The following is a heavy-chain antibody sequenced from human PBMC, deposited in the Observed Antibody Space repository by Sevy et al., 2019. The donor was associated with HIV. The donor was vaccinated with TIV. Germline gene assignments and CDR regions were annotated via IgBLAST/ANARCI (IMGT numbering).Heavy chain of an antibody. CDR3: ARDPGTAGGVFDY. D-gene: IGHD6-13*01. CDR2: IYYTGST. V-gene: IGHV4-59*01. J-gene: IGHJ4*02. Sequence: SETLSLTCTVSGASISSNYWSWVRQSPGKGLEWIGYIYYTGSTTYNPPLKSRVTVSVDTSKNQFSLRLSSVTAADTAVYYCARDPGTAGGVFDYWGQGTLVTVSS. CDR1: GASISSNY.